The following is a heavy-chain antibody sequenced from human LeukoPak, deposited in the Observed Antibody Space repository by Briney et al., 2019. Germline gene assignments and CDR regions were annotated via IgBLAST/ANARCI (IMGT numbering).Heavy chain of an antibody. CDR2: IQREGGEK. CDR1: GFTFSNYW. Sequence: GGSLRLSCAASGFTFSNYWMSWVRQAPGKGLEWVANIQREGGEKYYVDSVKGRFTISRGNAKKSLYLQMNSLRVEDTAVYYCARDGYDSIWGQGTLVTVSS. J-gene: IGHJ4*02. D-gene: IGHD3-22*01. CDR3: ARDGYDSI. V-gene: IGHV3-7*01.